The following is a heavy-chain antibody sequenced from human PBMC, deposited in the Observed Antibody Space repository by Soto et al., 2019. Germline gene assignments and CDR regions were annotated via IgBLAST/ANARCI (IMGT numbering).Heavy chain of an antibody. CDR1: GFTFSSYG. CDR3: ARALYGYNFYYFAY. D-gene: IGHD5-18*01. V-gene: IGHV3-33*01. J-gene: IGHJ4*02. Sequence: GGSLRLSCAASGFTFSSYGMHWVRQAPGKGLEWVAVIWYDGSNKYYADSVKGRFTISRDNSKNTLYLQMNSLRAEDTAVYYCARALYGYNFYYFAYWGQGTLVTVSS. CDR2: IWYDGSNK.